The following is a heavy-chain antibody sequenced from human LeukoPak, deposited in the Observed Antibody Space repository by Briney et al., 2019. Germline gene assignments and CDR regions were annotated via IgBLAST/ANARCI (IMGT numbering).Heavy chain of an antibody. Sequence: GSLRLSCAASGFTVSSNYMSWVRQAPGKGLEWVSVIYSGGSAYYADSVKGRFTISRDNSKNTLYLQMNSLRAEDTAVYYCAKDSLRKSIVGATTRGFNDYWGQGTLVTVSS. CDR1: GFTVSSNY. CDR3: AKDSLRKSIVGATTRGFNDY. D-gene: IGHD1-26*01. J-gene: IGHJ4*02. CDR2: IYSGGSA. V-gene: IGHV3-53*05.